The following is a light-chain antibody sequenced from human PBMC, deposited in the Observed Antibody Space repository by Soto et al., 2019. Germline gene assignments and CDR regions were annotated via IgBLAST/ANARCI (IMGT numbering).Light chain of an antibody. J-gene: IGLJ1*01. CDR3: SSYTSTNPLYV. CDR2: DVS. CDR1: SGDVSGYNY. V-gene: IGLV2-14*03. Sequence: QSALTQPASVSGSPGQSITISCTGTSGDVSGYNYVSWYQHHPGKAPKLMIFDVSNRPSGVSARFSGSKSGNTASLTISGLQAEDEADYYCSSYTSTNPLYVFGTGTKVTVL.